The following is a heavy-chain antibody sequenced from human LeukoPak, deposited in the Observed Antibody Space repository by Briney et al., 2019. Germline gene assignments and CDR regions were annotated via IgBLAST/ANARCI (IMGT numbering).Heavy chain of an antibody. J-gene: IGHJ4*02. Sequence: GESLKISCTGSGYSFTNYWIAWGRQMPGKGLEWMGIIYPRDSNTRYSPSFQGQVTISAEKSISTAYLQWSSLKASDTAMYYCSRWVPPFDYWGQGTLVSVSS. V-gene: IGHV5-51*01. CDR1: GYSFTNYW. CDR3: SRWVPPFDY. CDR2: IYPRDSNT.